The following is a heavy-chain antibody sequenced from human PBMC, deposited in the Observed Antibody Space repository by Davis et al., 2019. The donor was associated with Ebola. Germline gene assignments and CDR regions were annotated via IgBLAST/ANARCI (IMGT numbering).Heavy chain of an antibody. CDR2: LFHSGST. CDR1: GGSISSGDYS. V-gene: IGHV4-30-2*02. Sequence: MPSETLSLTCTVSGGSISSGDYSWTWIRQSPGKGLEWIGCLFHSGSTFYTPSLKSRVTISVDTSKNQFSLKVSSVTAADTAVYYCAKQRGVGAIDYDYWGRGTVVTVSS. J-gene: IGHJ4*02. CDR3: AKQRGVGAIDYDY. D-gene: IGHD1-26*01.